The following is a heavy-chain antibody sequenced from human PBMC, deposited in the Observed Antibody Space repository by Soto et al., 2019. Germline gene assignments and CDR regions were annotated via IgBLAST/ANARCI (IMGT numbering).Heavy chain of an antibody. CDR3: ARSGGSGYYSAHYYGMDV. CDR2: MNPESGST. Sequence: ASVKVSCKASGYTFNTYDINWVRQATGQGLEWMAWMNPESGSTGFAQSFQGRITLTRNTSLNTVYMEVSSLTNEDTAVYFCARSGGSGYYSAHYYGMDVWGPGTTVTVSS. J-gene: IGHJ6*02. CDR1: GYTFNTYD. V-gene: IGHV1-8*01. D-gene: IGHD3-22*01.